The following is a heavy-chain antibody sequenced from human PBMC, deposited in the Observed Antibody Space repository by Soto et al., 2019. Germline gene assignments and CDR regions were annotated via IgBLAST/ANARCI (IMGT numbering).Heavy chain of an antibody. Sequence: QVQLVQSGAEVKKPGASVKVSCKASGYTFTNFGISWVRQAPGQGLECMGWISAYTGNTNYAQKFQGRVTMSTDTSTSTASMAVRSLRFDDTAVYYCARGVTPIDYWGQGTLVTVS. V-gene: IGHV1-18*01. CDR1: GYTFTNFG. CDR3: ARGVTPIDY. J-gene: IGHJ4*02. D-gene: IGHD2-21*02. CDR2: ISAYTGNT.